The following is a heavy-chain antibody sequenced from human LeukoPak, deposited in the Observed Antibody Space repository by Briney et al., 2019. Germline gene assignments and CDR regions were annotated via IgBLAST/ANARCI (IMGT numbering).Heavy chain of an antibody. J-gene: IGHJ4*02. CDR2: VYYSGST. CDR1: GGSISSGDYY. Sequence: PSETLSLTCTVSGGSISSGDYYWAWIRQPPGKGLEWVASVYYSGSTYYSPSLKSRVTISRDTTKNQFSLRLSSVTAADTAVYYCTSYGSGTYRASDYWGQGTLVTVSS. D-gene: IGHD3-10*01. V-gene: IGHV4-39*01. CDR3: TSYGSGTYRASDY.